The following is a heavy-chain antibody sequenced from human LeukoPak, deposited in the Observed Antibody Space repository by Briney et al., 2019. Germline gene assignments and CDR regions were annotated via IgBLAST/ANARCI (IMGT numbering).Heavy chain of an antibody. CDR2: ISSSSSYI. CDR3: VYSSSPNFDY. J-gene: IGHJ4*02. Sequence: GGSLRLSCAASGFTFSSYSMNWVRQDPGKGLEWVSSISSSSSYIYYADSVKGRFTISRDNAKNSLYLQMNSLRAEDTAVYYCVYSSSPNFDYWGQGTLVTVSS. V-gene: IGHV3-21*01. D-gene: IGHD6-6*01. CDR1: GFTFSSYS.